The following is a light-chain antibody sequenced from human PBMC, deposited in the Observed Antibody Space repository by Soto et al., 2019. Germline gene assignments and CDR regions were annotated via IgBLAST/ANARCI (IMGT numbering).Light chain of an antibody. CDR3: CSYAGSRTPLI. CDR1: SSDVGSYNL. Sequence: QSVLTQPASVSGSPGQSITISCTGTSSDVGSYNLVSWYQQHPGKAPKLMIYEVSKRPSGVSNRFSGSKSGNTASLTISGLQAEDEADYYCCSYAGSRTPLIFGTGTKVTXL. J-gene: IGLJ1*01. V-gene: IGLV2-23*02. CDR2: EVS.